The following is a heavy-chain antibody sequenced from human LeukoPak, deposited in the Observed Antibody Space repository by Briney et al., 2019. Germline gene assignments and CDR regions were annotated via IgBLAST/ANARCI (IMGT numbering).Heavy chain of an antibody. V-gene: IGHV4-59*01. CDR3: ARGYSDWLSPLGN. CDR2: IYYSGST. CDR1: GGSISSYY. J-gene: IGHJ4*02. Sequence: PSETLSLTCTVSGGSISSYYWSWIRQPPGKGLEWIGYIYYSGSTNYNPSLKSRVTISVDTSKNQFSLKLRSVTAADTAVYFCARGYSDWLSPLGNWGQGTLVTVSS. D-gene: IGHD3-9*01.